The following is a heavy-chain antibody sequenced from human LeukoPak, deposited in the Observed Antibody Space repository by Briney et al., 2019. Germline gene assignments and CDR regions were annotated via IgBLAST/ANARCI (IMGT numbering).Heavy chain of an antibody. CDR2: IYHSGST. J-gene: IGHJ5*02. Sequence: SQTLSLTCAVSGGSISSGGYSWSWIRQPPGKGLEWIGYIYHSGSTYYNPSLKSRVTISVDRSKNQFSLKLSSVTAADTAVYYCARGRARGKYSYGSLRWFDPWGQGTLVTVSS. V-gene: IGHV4-30-2*01. CDR3: ARGRARGKYSYGSLRWFDP. CDR1: GGSISSGGYS. D-gene: IGHD5-18*01.